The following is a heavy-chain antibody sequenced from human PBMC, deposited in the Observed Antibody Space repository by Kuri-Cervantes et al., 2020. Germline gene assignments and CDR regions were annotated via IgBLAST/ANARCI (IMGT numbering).Heavy chain of an antibody. D-gene: IGHD4-17*01. CDR3: AREGTTRVFDY. CDR2: IYYSGST. V-gene: IGHV4-38-2*02. CDR1: GYSISTGFY. J-gene: IGHJ4*02. Sequence: SETLSLTCAVSGYSISTGFYWGWIRQPPGKGLEWIGSIYYSGSTYYNPSLKSRVTISVDTSKNQFSLKLSSVTAADTAVYYCAREGTTRVFDYWGQGTLVTVSS.